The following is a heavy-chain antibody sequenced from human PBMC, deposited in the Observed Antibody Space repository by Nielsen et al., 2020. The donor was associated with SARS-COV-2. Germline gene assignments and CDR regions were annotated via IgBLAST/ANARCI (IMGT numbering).Heavy chain of an antibody. V-gene: IGHV1-69*01. J-gene: IGHJ6*02. CDR3: ARDQSYGGNSLYYYYGMDV. CDR1: GYTFTSYD. CDR2: IIPIFGTA. D-gene: IGHD4-23*01. Sequence: KVSCKASGYTFTSYDINWVRQATGQGLEWMGGIIPIFGTANYAQKFQGRVTITADESTSTAYMELSSLRSEDTAVYYCARDQSYGGNSLYYYYGMDVWGQGTTVTVSS.